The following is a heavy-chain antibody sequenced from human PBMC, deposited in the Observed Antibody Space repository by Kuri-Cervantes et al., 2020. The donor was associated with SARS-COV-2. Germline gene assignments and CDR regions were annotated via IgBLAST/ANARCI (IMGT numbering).Heavy chain of an antibody. V-gene: IGHV3-30*04. Sequence: GGSLRLSCATSGFTFSGYAMHWVRQAPGKGPEWVAVVSYDGSDNDYADSVKGRFTISRDNSKNTLYLQMNSLRAEDTAVYYCARADFWSGLFDSWGQGTLVTVSS. D-gene: IGHD3-3*01. J-gene: IGHJ4*02. CDR3: ARADFWSGLFDS. CDR1: GFTFSGYA. CDR2: VSYDGSDN.